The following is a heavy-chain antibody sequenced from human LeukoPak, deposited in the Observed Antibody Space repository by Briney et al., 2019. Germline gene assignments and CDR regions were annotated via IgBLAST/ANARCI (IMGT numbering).Heavy chain of an antibody. J-gene: IGHJ4*02. CDR3: ARDDSFRLLAANTAY. D-gene: IGHD2-15*01. Sequence: GGSLRLSCAASGFTFSTYAMHWVRQAPGKGLEWVSVISYDGSNKYYADSVKGRFTISRDNSKNTLYLQMNSLRAEDTAVYYCARDDSFRLLAANTAYSGQGTLVSVYS. CDR2: ISYDGSNK. V-gene: IGHV3-30*04. CDR1: GFTFSTYA.